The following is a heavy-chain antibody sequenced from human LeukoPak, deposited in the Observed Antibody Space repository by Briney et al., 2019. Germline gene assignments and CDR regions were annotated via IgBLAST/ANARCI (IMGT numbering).Heavy chain of an antibody. J-gene: IGHJ5*02. CDR1: GYSFSSYW. D-gene: IGHD3-10*01. Sequence: GESLKISCKGGGYSFSSYWIGWVRQMPGKGLEWMGIIYPGDSDTRYSPSFQGPVTISAEKSISTAYLQWRSLEASDTAMYYCARAPNTYGSGNWFDPWGQGTLVTVSS. CDR2: IYPGDSDT. V-gene: IGHV5-51*01. CDR3: ARAPNTYGSGNWFDP.